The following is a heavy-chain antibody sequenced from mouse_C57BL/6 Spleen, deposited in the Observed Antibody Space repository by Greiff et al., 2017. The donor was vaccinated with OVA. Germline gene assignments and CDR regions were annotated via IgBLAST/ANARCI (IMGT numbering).Heavy chain of an antibody. V-gene: IGHV1-15*01. CDR2: IDPETGGT. CDR3: TRSSILLRSPYWYFDV. CDR1: GYTFTDYE. D-gene: IGHD1-1*01. Sequence: VKLQESGAELVRPGASVTLSCKASGYTFTDYEMHWVKQTPVHGLEWIGAIDPETGGTAYNQKFKGKAILTADKSSSTAYMELRSLTSEDSAVYYCTRSSILLRSPYWYFDVWGTGTTVTVSS. J-gene: IGHJ1*03.